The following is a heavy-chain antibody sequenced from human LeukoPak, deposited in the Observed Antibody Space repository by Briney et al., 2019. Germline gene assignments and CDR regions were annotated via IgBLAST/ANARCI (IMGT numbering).Heavy chain of an antibody. CDR2: IHSSGNT. Sequence: SETLSLTCTVSGGSISNYYWSWIRQPPRKGLEWIGYIHSSGNTNYKPSLKSRVTMSVDTSKNQFSLKLTSVTDADTAVYYCARGYYDSSGYSNPFDPWGQGTLVTVSS. V-gene: IGHV4-59*01. J-gene: IGHJ5*02. CDR1: GGSISNYY. D-gene: IGHD3-22*01. CDR3: ARGYYDSSGYSNPFDP.